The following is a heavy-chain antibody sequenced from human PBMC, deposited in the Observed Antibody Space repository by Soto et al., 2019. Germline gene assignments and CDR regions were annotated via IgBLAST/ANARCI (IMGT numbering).Heavy chain of an antibody. CDR3: ARDRLVCSGGRFFLGDYFDY. CDR2: ISGYNGDT. Sequence: QLEQSGAEVKRPGASVKVSCKTSGYTFSSFGVNWVRQAPGQGLEWMGWISGYNGDTNYAEKVQGRVTMTTDTATSTAYMELRSLRSDDTAMYYCARDRLVCSGGRFFLGDYFDYWGQGTLVTVSS. CDR1: GYTFSSFG. J-gene: IGHJ4*02. V-gene: IGHV1-18*01. D-gene: IGHD2-15*01.